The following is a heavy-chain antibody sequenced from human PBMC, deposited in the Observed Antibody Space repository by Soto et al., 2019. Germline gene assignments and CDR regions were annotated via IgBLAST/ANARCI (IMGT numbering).Heavy chain of an antibody. Sequence: GASVKVSCKASGGTFSSYAISWVRQAPGQGLEWMGGIIPIFGTANYAQKFQGRVTITADESTSTAYMELSSLRSEDTAVYYCARTMITFGGVIVSRGYYGMEVWGQGTTVTVSS. CDR1: GGTFSSYA. CDR3: ARTMITFGGVIVSRGYYGMEV. D-gene: IGHD3-16*02. V-gene: IGHV1-69*13. CDR2: IIPIFGTA. J-gene: IGHJ6*02.